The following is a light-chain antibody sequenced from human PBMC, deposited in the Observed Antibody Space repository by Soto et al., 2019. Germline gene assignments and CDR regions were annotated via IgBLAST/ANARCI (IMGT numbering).Light chain of an antibody. J-gene: IGLJ2*01. CDR2: EVS. V-gene: IGLV2-14*01. Sequence: QSALTQPASVSGSPGQSITISCTGTSSDVGGYNYVSWYQQHPGKAPKLMIYEVSNRPSGVSNRFSGSKSGNTASLTISGLQAEDEADYYCSSYTSSSTFSVVFGGGTKLTVL. CDR3: SSYTSSSTFSVV. CDR1: SSDVGGYNY.